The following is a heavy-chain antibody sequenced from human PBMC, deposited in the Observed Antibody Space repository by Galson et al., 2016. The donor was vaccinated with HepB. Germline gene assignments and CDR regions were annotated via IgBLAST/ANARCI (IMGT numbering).Heavy chain of an antibody. V-gene: IGHV3-30*18. J-gene: IGHJ5*02. CDR2: ISFDGTKK. CDR3: AKGQYSIGRTGDWLDP. Sequence: SLRLSCAASGFTFRNYAMYWVRQAPGRGLEWVAIISFDGTKKSYADSVRGRFTVSRDNSDNTLHLQMNSLTRDDTATYFCAKGQYSIGRTGDWLDPWGLGALVTVSS. D-gene: IGHD3-22*01. CDR1: GFTFRNYA.